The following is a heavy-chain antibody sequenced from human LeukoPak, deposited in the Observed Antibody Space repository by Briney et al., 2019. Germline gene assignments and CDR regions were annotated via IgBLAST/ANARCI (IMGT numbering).Heavy chain of an antibody. Sequence: GSLRLSCAASGFTFSSYAMSWVRQAPGKGLEWVSAISGSGGSTYYADSVKGRFTISRDNSKSTLYLQMNGLRAEDTAVYYCAKAPQSRGLGTFDYWGQGTLVTASS. V-gene: IGHV3-23*01. CDR1: GFTFSSYA. J-gene: IGHJ4*02. D-gene: IGHD1/OR15-1a*01. CDR2: ISGSGGST. CDR3: AKAPQSRGLGTFDY.